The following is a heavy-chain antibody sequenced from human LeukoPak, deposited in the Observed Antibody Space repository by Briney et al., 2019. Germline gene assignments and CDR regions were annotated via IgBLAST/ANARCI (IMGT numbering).Heavy chain of an antibody. J-gene: IGHJ4*02. Sequence: SGGSLRLSCAASGFTFSSYSMNWVRQAPGKGLEWVSSISSGSSYIYYADSVKGRFTISRDNVKNSLYLQMNSLRAEDTAVYYCARLSAMVRGPEDIFYFEYWGLGTLVTASS. D-gene: IGHD3-10*01. CDR1: GFTFSSYS. V-gene: IGHV3-21*06. CDR2: ISSGSSYI. CDR3: ARLSAMVRGPEDIFYFEY.